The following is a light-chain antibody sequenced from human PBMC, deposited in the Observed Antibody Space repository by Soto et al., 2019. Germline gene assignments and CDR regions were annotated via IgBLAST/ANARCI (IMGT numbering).Light chain of an antibody. CDR1: QSVSSY. J-gene: IGKJ2*01. CDR2: DAS. CDR3: QQYNNWPPDT. V-gene: IGKV3-11*01. Sequence: EIVLTQSPATLSLSPGERATLSCRASQSVSSYLAWYQQKPGQAPRLLIYDASNRATGIPARFSGSGSGTDFTLTISSLQSEDFAVYYCQQYNNWPPDTFGQGTKLEIK.